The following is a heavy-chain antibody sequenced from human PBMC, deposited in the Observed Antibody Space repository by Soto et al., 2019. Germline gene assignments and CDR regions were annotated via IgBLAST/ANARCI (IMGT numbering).Heavy chain of an antibody. J-gene: IGHJ4*02. CDR3: ARDLWGSWTVDY. Sequence: QVQLVQSGAEVKEPGASVKVSCKASGYTFQNYHMHWVRQAPGQGLEWMGIIHPSGDTKTYAQRFQGRLAMTRDTSTSTAYMELGSLTSEDTAVYFCARDLWGSWTVDYWGQGTLVTVSS. D-gene: IGHD3-16*01. CDR1: GYTFQNYH. V-gene: IGHV1-46*02. CDR2: IHPSGDTK.